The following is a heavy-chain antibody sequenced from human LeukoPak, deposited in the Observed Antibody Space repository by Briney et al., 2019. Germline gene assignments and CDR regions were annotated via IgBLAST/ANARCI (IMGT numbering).Heavy chain of an antibody. J-gene: IGHJ5*02. CDR3: AKPAKDGWFVVAVAEDQWFDP. V-gene: IGHV3-30*02. CDR1: GFTFSSYG. Sequence: GGSLRLSCAASGFTFSSYGMHWVRQAPGKGLEWVAYIRYDGSNKYYADSVKGRFTISRDNSKNTLYLQMNSLRAEDTAVYYCAKPAKDGWFVVAVAEDQWFDPWGQGTLVTVSS. D-gene: IGHD6-19*01. CDR2: IRYDGSNK.